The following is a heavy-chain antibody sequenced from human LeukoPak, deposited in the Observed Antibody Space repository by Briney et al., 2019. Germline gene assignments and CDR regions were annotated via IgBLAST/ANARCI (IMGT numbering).Heavy chain of an antibody. CDR2: IKQDGREK. Sequence: GGTVSLSCAASRFPYSRFWMMCLPQARGKGRVGVTNIKQDGREKYHMDSVKGRFTISRDNAKNSMYLQMNSLRAEDTAVYYCARFKMGTDDAFDIWGQGTMVTVSS. CDR3: ARFKMGTDDAFDI. J-gene: IGHJ3*02. CDR1: RFPYSRFW. V-gene: IGHV3-7*01. D-gene: IGHD5-24*01.